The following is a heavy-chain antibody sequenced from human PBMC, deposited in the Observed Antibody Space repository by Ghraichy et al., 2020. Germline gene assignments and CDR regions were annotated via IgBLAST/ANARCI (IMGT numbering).Heavy chain of an antibody. J-gene: IGHJ4*02. CDR3: ARTGDTAMDDY. V-gene: IGHV4-34*01. D-gene: IGHD5-18*01. CDR2: INHSGST. CDR1: GGSFSGYY. Sequence: SETLSLTYAVYGGSFSGYYWSWIRQPPGKGLEWIGEINHSGSTNYNPSLKSRVTISVDTSKNQFSLKLSSVTAADTAVYYCARTGDTAMDDYWGQGTLVTVSS.